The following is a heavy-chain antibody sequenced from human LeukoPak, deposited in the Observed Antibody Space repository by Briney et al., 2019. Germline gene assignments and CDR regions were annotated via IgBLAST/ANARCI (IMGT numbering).Heavy chain of an antibody. CDR3: AREREMAGDY. Sequence: ASVKVSCKASGYTFTSYGISWVRQAPGRGLEWMGWISAYNGNTNYAQKFQGRVTMTRNTSISTAYMELSSLRSEDTAVYYCAREREMAGDYWGQGTLVTVSS. J-gene: IGHJ4*02. V-gene: IGHV1-18*01. D-gene: IGHD5-24*01. CDR2: ISAYNGNT. CDR1: GYTFTSYG.